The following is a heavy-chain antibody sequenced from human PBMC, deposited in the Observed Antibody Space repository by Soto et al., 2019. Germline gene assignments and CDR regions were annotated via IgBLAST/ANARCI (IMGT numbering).Heavy chain of an antibody. D-gene: IGHD3-3*01. J-gene: IGHJ5*02. CDR3: AREHHDFTGWFDP. CDR1: GGSIRDYY. Sequence: NPSETLSLTCTVSGGSIRDYYWGWIRQSPGKGLEWIGYIYYTGTTKYNPSLKGRVTISVDSSKNHFSLMLSSVTAADTAVYYCAREHHDFTGWFDPWGQGTLVTVST. V-gene: IGHV4-59*01. CDR2: IYYTGTT.